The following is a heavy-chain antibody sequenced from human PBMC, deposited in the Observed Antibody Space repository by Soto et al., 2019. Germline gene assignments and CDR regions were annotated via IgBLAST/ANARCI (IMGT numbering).Heavy chain of an antibody. CDR3: AKDRYCSGGTCYSDFDY. CDR2: INWNGGST. D-gene: IGHD2-15*01. CDR1: GFTFDDYG. J-gene: IGHJ4*02. Sequence: PGGSLRLSCAASGFTFDDYGMSWVRQAPGKGLEWVSGINWNGGSTGYADSVKGRFTISRDNSKHTLFLQMNSLRAEDTAVYYCAKDRYCSGGTCYSDFDYWGQGTQVTVSS. V-gene: IGHV3-20*04.